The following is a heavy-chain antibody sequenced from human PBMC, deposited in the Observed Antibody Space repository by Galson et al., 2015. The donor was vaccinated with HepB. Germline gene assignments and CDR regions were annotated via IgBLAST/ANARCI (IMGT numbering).Heavy chain of an antibody. CDR3: YIESYYDSSGPNDY. Sequence: SVKVSCKASGYTFTGYYMHWVRQAPGQGLEWMGRINPNSGGTNYAQKFQGRVTMTRDTSISTAYMELSRLRSDDTAVYYCYIESYYDSSGPNDYWGQGTLVTVSS. CDR1: GYTFTGYY. CDR2: INPNSGGT. J-gene: IGHJ4*02. V-gene: IGHV1-2*06. D-gene: IGHD3-22*01.